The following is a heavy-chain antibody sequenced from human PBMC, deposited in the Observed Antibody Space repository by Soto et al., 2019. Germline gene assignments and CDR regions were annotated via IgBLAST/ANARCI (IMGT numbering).Heavy chain of an antibody. CDR1: GGTFSSYA. CDR3: ARGRIAARHFDY. J-gene: IGHJ4*02. CDR2: IIPIFGTA. Sequence: SVKVSCKASGGTFSSYAISWVRQAPGQRLEWMGGIIPIFGTANYAQKFQGRVTITADESTSTAYMGLSSLRSEDTAVYYCARGRIAARHFDYWGQGTLVTVSS. V-gene: IGHV1-69*13. D-gene: IGHD6-6*01.